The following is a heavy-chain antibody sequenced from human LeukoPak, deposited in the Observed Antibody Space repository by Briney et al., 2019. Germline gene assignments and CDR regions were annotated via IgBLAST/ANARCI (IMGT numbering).Heavy chain of an antibody. CDR3: ARDLAAAGTWFDP. D-gene: IGHD6-13*01. Sequence: PGRSLRLSCAASGFTFSSYGMHWVRQAPGKGLEWVAVIWYDTSNKYYADSVKGRFTISRDNSKNTLYLQMNSLRAEDTAVYYCARDLAAAGTWFDPWGQGTLVTVPS. V-gene: IGHV3-33*01. CDR2: IWYDTSNK. CDR1: GFTFSSYG. J-gene: IGHJ5*02.